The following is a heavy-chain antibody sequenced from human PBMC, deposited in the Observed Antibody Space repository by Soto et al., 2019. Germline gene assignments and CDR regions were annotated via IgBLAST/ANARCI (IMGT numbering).Heavy chain of an antibody. J-gene: IGHJ4*02. CDR2: IYHSGST. Sequence: QLQLQESGSGLVKPSQTLSLTCAVSGGSISSGGYSWGWIRQPPGKGLEWIGYIYHSGSTYYNPSSQRRVPVAVDRSRNHFSLKLSCVTAADTAVYYCARVPHYWGQGTLVTVSS. V-gene: IGHV4-30-2*01. CDR3: ARVPHY. CDR1: GGSISSGGYS.